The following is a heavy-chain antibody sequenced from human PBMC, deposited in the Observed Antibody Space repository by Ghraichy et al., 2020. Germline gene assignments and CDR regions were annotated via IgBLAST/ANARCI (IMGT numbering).Heavy chain of an antibody. J-gene: IGHJ4*02. V-gene: IGHV4-34*01. CDR1: GGSFSGYY. CDR2: INHSGST. D-gene: IGHD2-15*01. Sequence: SETLSLTCAVYGGSFSGYYWSWIRQPPGKGLEWIGEINHSGSTNYNPSLKSRVTISVDTSKNQFSLKVSSVTAADTAVYYCARKAPHYFSGSNCWENDYWGQGILVTVSS. CDR3: ARKAPHYFSGSNCWENDY.